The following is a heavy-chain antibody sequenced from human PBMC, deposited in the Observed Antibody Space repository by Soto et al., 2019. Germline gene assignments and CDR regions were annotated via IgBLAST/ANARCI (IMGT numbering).Heavy chain of an antibody. D-gene: IGHD6-6*01. J-gene: IGHJ6*02. V-gene: IGHV2-5*01. Sequence: SGPTLVNPTQTLTLTFPFSVFSLSTSGVGVGWIRQPPGKALEWLALIYWSDDKRYSPSLKSRLTITKDTSKNQVVLTMTNMDPVDTSTYYCAHRHSSRIYYYYGMDVWGQGTTVTVSS. CDR2: IYWSDDK. CDR1: VFSLSTSGVG. CDR3: AHRHSSRIYYYYGMDV.